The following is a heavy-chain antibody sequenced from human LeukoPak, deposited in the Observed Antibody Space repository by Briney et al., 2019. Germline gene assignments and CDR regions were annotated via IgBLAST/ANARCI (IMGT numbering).Heavy chain of an antibody. V-gene: IGHV3-21*01. D-gene: IGHD6-13*01. Sequence: GGSLRLSCAASGFTFSSYSMNWVRQAPGKGLEWVSSISTSSSYIYYADSVKGRFTISRDNAKNSLYLQMNSLRAEDTAVYFCARVGALSSSWLLYWGQGTLVTVSS. CDR1: GFTFSSYS. J-gene: IGHJ4*02. CDR3: ARVGALSSSWLLY. CDR2: ISTSSSYI.